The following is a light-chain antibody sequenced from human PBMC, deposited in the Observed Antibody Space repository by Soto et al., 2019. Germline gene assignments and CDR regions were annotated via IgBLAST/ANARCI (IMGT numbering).Light chain of an antibody. CDR3: QRDDSYPHT. V-gene: IGKV1-16*02. CDR2: AAS. Sequence: DIEMTQSPPSLSASVGDRVTITCRASQGISNYLAWFQQKPGKAPKSLISAASSLQNGVPSKFSGRGFGTEFNRTIRSLQPEDLAAYYGQRDDSYPHTFGQGTKVEIK. CDR1: QGISNY. J-gene: IGKJ2*01.